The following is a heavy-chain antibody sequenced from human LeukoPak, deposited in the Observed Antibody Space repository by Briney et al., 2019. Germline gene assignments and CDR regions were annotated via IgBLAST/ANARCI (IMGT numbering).Heavy chain of an antibody. Sequence: SESLSLTCTVSGDSIINSFYWGWIRQPPGKGLEWIGSIYYSGSTYYNPSLKSRVTISVDTSKNQFSLKLTSVTAADAALYYCARQYSSGWPWFDPWGQGTLVTVSS. J-gene: IGHJ5*02. D-gene: IGHD6-19*01. CDR3: ARQYSSGWPWFDP. V-gene: IGHV4-39*01. CDR1: GDSIINSFY. CDR2: IYYSGST.